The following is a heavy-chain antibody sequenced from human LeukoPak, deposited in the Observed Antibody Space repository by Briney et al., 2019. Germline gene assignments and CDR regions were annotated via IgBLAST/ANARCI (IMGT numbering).Heavy chain of an antibody. CDR1: GGSIRSSIYY. J-gene: IGHJ4*02. CDR2: IYYSGGN. CDR3: ARGPYYFDS. V-gene: IGHV4-39*07. Sequence: SETLSLTCTVSGGSIRSSIYYWGWIRQPPGKGLEWIGSIYYSGGNYYNPSLNSRVTISVDTSKNQFSLRLSSVTAADTAVYYCARGPYYFDSWGPGTLVTVSS.